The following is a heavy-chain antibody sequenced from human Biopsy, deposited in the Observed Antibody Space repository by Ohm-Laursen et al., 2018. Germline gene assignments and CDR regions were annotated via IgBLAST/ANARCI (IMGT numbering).Heavy chain of an antibody. D-gene: IGHD2-15*01. CDR2: IRDKANSYTT. V-gene: IGHV3-72*01. J-gene: IGHJ5*01. CDR1: GFSFSYNY. Sequence: SLRLSCAASGFSFSYNYMDWVRQAPGKGLEWVGRIRDKANSYTTDYAASVKGRFTISRDDSKNSLYLQMNSLKTEDTALYYCARAGRYCSGGGCYSWFDSWGQGTLVTVSS. CDR3: ARAGRYCSGGGCYSWFDS.